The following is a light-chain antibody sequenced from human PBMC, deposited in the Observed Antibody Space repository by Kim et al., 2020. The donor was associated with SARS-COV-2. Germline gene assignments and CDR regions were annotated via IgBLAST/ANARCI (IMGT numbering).Light chain of an antibody. CDR3: QVWDSSTWV. CDR2: RDT. CDR1: NIVTKN. J-gene: IGLJ3*02. Sequence: SVALGETARFSCGGNNIVTKNVHWYQQKPGQAPVLVMYRDTNRPSGIPERFSGSNSGNTATLTISRAQAGDEADYYCQVWDSSTWVFGGGTQLTVL. V-gene: IGLV3-9*01.